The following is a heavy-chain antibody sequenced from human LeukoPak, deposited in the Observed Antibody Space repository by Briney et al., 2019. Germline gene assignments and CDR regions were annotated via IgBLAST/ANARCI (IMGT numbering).Heavy chain of an antibody. D-gene: IGHD2-8*02. Sequence: ASVKVSCKASGYTFTTYGISWVRQAPGQGLEWMGWISAYNGNTNYAQKLQGRVTMTTDTSTSTAYMELRSLRSDDTAVYYCARALRTRPTGPNDYWGQGTLVTVSS. CDR1: GYTFTTYG. CDR2: ISAYNGNT. J-gene: IGHJ4*02. CDR3: ARALRTRPTGPNDY. V-gene: IGHV1-18*01.